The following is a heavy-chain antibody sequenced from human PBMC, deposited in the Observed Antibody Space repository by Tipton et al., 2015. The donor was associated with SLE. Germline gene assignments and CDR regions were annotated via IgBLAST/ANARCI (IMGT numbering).Heavy chain of an antibody. D-gene: IGHD4-11*01. CDR1: GDSISSGGYY. CDR3: ARYTVGTMEDP. Sequence: TLSLTCTVSGDSISSGGYYWNWLRQPAGKGLEWIGHMSGSGSTNYNPSLKSRVTISVDTSNNQFSLKLTSVTAADTAVYYCARYTVGTMEDPWGQGILVTVSS. CDR2: MSGSGST. V-gene: IGHV4-61*09. J-gene: IGHJ5*02.